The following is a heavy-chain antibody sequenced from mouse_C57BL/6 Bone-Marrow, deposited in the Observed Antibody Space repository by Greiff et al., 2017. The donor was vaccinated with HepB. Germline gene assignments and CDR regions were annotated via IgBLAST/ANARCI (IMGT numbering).Heavy chain of an antibody. CDR2: ISSGGSYT. D-gene: IGHD2-1*01. V-gene: IGHV5-6*01. CDR3: ARHGAFGNSGFAY. Sequence: EVQRVEPGGDLVKPGGSLKLSCAASGFTFSSYGMSWVRQTPDKRLEWVATISSGGSYTYYPDSVKGRFTISGDNAKNTRYLQMSSLKSEDTAMYYCARHGAFGNSGFAYWGQGTPVTVSA. J-gene: IGHJ3*01. CDR1: GFTFSSYG.